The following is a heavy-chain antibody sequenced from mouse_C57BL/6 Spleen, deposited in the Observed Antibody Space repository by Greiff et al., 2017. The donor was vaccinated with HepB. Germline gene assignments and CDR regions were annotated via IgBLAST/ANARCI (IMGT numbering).Heavy chain of an antibody. J-gene: IGHJ4*01. CDR3: TRDRTGRGAMDY. D-gene: IGHD4-1*01. CDR1: GFTFSSYA. V-gene: IGHV5-9-1*02. Sequence: EVKLMESGEGLVKPGGSLKLSCAASGFTFSSYAMSWVRQTPEKRLEWVAYISSGGDYIYYADTVKGRFTISRDNARNTLYLQMSSLKSEDTAMYYCTRDRTGRGAMDYWGQGTSVTVSS. CDR2: ISSGGDYI.